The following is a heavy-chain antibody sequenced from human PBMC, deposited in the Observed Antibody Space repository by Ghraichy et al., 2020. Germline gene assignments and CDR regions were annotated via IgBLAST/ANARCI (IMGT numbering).Heavy chain of an antibody. CDR3: ARRKSSWYGFDY. CDR1: GGSISSYY. V-gene: IGHV4-59*08. Sequence: GSLRLSCTVSGGSISSYYWSWIRQPPGKGLEWIGYIYYSGSTNYNPSLKSRVTISVDTSKNQFSLKLSSVTAADTAVYYCARRKSSWYGFDYWGQGTLVTVSS. CDR2: IYYSGST. D-gene: IGHD6-13*01. J-gene: IGHJ4*02.